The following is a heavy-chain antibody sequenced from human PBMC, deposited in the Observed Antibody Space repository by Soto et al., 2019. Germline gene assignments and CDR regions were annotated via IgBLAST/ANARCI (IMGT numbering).Heavy chain of an antibody. CDR2: LHQSGST. CDR1: RYSINNNNW. J-gene: IGHJ4*02. Sequence: PSETLSLTCDVSRYSINNNNWWSWVRQPPGGGLEWIGELHQSGSTNYNPSLESRATFSVDISKNQFFLKLSSVTAADTAVYYCTKNSAYAFDYWGQGTLVTVSS. D-gene: IGHD5-12*01. CDR3: TKNSAYAFDY. V-gene: IGHV4-4*02.